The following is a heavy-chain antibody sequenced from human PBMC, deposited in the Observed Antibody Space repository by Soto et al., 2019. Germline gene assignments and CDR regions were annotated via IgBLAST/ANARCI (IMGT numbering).Heavy chain of an antibody. Sequence: EVQLLESGGGLVQPGGSLRLSCAASGFTFYRYDMFWVRQTPRRGLEWDSFISGSGGRIEYGDFVRGRFTASRDNAEDTVSLQMNTLASDDTGVYYCVRRGSETGWYFDQWGQGTLVVVSS. D-gene: IGHD6-19*01. J-gene: IGHJ4*02. CDR2: ISGSGGRI. V-gene: IGHV3-23*02. CDR1: GFTFYRYD. CDR3: VRRGSETGWYFDQ.